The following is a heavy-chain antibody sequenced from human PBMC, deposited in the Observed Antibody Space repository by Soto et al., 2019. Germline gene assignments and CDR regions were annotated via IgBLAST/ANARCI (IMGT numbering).Heavy chain of an antibody. CDR2: IYHSGST. CDR1: GGSISSGGYS. J-gene: IGHJ5*02. CDR3: ASARGGRSLGNWFYP. Sequence: PSETLSLTCAVSGGSISSGGYSWSWIRQPPGKGLEWIGYIYHSGSTYYNPSLKSRVTISVDRSKNQFSLKLSSMTAADTAVYYCASARGGRSLGNWFYPWGQRSLVTVSS. V-gene: IGHV4-30-2*01. D-gene: IGHD3-16*01.